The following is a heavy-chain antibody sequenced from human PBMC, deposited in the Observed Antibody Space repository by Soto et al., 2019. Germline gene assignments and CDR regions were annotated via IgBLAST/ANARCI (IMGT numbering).Heavy chain of an antibody. D-gene: IGHD6-19*01. CDR3: AKIIAVAGNL. J-gene: IGHJ4*02. CDR1: GFTFSSYG. V-gene: IGHV3-30*18. Sequence: LRLSCAASGFTFSSYGMHWVRQAPGKGLEWVAVISYDGSNKYYADSVKGRFTISRDNSKNTLYLQMNSLRAEDTAVYYCAKIIAVAGNLWGQGTLVTVSS. CDR2: ISYDGSNK.